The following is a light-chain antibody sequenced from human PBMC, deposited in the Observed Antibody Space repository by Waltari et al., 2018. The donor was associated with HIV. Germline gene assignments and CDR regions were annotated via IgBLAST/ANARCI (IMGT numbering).Light chain of an antibody. V-gene: IGLV2-14*01. CDR3: CSYTSTSSFVM. CDR2: DVS. J-gene: IGLJ3*02. Sequence: QSALTQPPSVSESPGQSITISFTGTSSDVAGYNYVSWYQQHSGKGPKLIIYDVSNRPSGVSNRFSGSKSGNTASLTISGLQAEDEADYYCCSYTSTSSFVMFGGGTKLTVV. CDR1: SSDVAGYNY.